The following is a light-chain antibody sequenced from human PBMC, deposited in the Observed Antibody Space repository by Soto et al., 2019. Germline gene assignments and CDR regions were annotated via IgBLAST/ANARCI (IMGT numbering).Light chain of an antibody. CDR1: QTVSSR. CDR3: QQYDKWPIT. CDR2: GES. J-gene: IGKJ5*01. V-gene: IGKV3-15*01. Sequence: EIVMTQSPDTLSVSPGERATLSCRASQTVSSRLAWYQQKPGQAPRLLVYGESTRATGIPARFSGSGSGTKFTLTISSLQSEDFAVYYCQQYDKWPITFGQGTRLEIK.